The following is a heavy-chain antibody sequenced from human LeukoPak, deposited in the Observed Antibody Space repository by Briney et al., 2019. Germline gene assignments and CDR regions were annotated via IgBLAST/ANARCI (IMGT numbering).Heavy chain of an antibody. J-gene: IGHJ3*02. CDR1: GYTFTSYG. Sequence: ASVKVSCKASGYTFTSYGISWVRQAPGQGLEWMGWISAYNGNTNYAQKLQGRVTMTTDTSTSTAYMELRGLRSDDTAVYYCARSLSAYDAFDIWGQGTMVTVSS. V-gene: IGHV1-18*01. D-gene: IGHD3-16*01. CDR2: ISAYNGNT. CDR3: ARSLSAYDAFDI.